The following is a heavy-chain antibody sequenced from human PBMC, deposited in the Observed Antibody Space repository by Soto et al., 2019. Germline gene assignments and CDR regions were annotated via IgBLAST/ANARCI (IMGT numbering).Heavy chain of an antibody. J-gene: IGHJ4*02. Sequence: GSLRLSCAASGFTFTMYVMTWVRQAPGKGLEWVSTISGTGDRTYYGDSVKGRFTISRDNSKDTLYLHMTSLRVEDTAVYYCAKLTHSTSYWGQGTLVTVSS. D-gene: IGHD2-2*01. V-gene: IGHV3-23*01. CDR3: AKLTHSTSY. CDR1: GFTFTMYV. CDR2: ISGTGDRT.